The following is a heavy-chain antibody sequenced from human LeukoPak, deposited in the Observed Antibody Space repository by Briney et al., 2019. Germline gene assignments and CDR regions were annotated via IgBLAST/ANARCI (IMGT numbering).Heavy chain of an antibody. CDR3: ARAHGGRYFDWLVI. D-gene: IGHD3-9*01. J-gene: IGHJ3*02. CDR1: GYTFTSYG. CDR2: INPNSGGT. V-gene: IGHV1-2*02. Sequence: ASVKVSCKASGYTFTSYGISWVRQAPGQGLEWMGWINPNSGGTNYAQKFQGRVTMTRDTSISTAYMELSRLRSDDTAVYYCARAHGGRYFDWLVIWGQGTMVTVSS.